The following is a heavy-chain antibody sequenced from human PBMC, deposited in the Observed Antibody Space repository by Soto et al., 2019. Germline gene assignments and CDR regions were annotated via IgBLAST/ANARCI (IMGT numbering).Heavy chain of an antibody. V-gene: IGHV4-34*01. CDR2: INHSGST. CDR3: ARGFDYGDRDDY. Sequence: QVQLQQWGAGLLKPSETLSLTCAVYGGSFSGYYWSWIRQPPGKGLEWIGEINHSGSTNYNPSLKSRVTISVDTSKNQFSLKLSSVTDADTAVYYCARGFDYGDRDDYWGQGTLVTVSS. J-gene: IGHJ4*02. CDR1: GGSFSGYY. D-gene: IGHD4-17*01.